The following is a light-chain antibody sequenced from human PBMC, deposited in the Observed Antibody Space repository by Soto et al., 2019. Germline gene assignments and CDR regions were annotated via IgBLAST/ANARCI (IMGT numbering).Light chain of an antibody. J-gene: IGLJ3*02. CDR2: EVS. Sequence: QPASVSGSPGQSITISCTGTSSDVGGYNYVSWYQQHPGKAPKLMIYEVSNRSSGVSNRFSGSKSGNTASLTSSGLQAEDEADYYCSSYTSSSTKVFGGGTKLTVL. V-gene: IGLV2-14*01. CDR3: SSYTSSSTKV. CDR1: SSDVGGYNY.